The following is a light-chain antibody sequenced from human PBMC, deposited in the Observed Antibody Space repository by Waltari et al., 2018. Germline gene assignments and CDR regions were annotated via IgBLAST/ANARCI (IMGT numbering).Light chain of an antibody. CDR3: SSYTTRSTRV. CDR2: DVT. Sequence: QSALTQPASVSGSPGQSITISCTATSSDVGDYKYVSWYQQHPGKVPKLLIYDVTNRPSGSPYRFSGSKSGYTASLTISGLQAEDEADYYCSSYTTRSTRVFGTGTKVTVL. J-gene: IGLJ1*01. CDR1: SSDVGDYKY. V-gene: IGLV2-14*03.